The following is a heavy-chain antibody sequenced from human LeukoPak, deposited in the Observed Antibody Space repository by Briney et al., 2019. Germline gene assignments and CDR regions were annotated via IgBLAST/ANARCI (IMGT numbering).Heavy chain of an antibody. CDR2: IYYSGST. CDR3: ARGPNWKYFDY. D-gene: IGHD1-1*01. V-gene: IGHV4-59*01. J-gene: IGHJ4*02. CDR1: GGSISSYY. Sequence: SETLSLTCTVSGGSISSYYWSWIRQPPGKGLEWIGYIYYSGSTNYNPSLKSRVTISVDTSKSQFSLKLSSVTAADTAVYYCARGPNWKYFDYWGQGTLVTVSS.